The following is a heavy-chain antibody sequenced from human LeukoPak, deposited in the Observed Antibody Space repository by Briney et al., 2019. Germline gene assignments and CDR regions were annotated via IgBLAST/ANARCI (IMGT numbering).Heavy chain of an antibody. Sequence: GGSLRLSCAASGFTFSSYAMSWVRQAPGKGLEWVSAISGSGGSTYYADSVKGRFTISRDNSKNTLYLQMHSLRAEDTAVYYCAKAPDSSTYYYATWGQGTLVTVSS. CDR3: AKAPDSSTYYYAT. V-gene: IGHV3-23*01. D-gene: IGHD3-10*01. CDR2: ISGSGGST. J-gene: IGHJ5*02. CDR1: GFTFSSYA.